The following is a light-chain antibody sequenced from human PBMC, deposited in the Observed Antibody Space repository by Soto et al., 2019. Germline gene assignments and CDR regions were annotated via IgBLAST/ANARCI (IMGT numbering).Light chain of an antibody. CDR2: DAS. CDR3: QQVYVYPST. CDR1: QTISSW. V-gene: IGKV1-5*01. Sequence: DIQMTQSPSTLSASVGDRVTITSRASQTISSWLAWYQQKPGKAPKLLIYDASSLEGGVPSRFSGGGSGTDFTLTISSLQPEDFATYYCQQVYVYPSTFGGGTRWIS. J-gene: IGKJ4*01.